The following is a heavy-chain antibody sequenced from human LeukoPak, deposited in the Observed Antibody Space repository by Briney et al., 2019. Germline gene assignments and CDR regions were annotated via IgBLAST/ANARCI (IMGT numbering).Heavy chain of an antibody. D-gene: IGHD5-24*01. J-gene: IGHJ4*02. V-gene: IGHV3-23*01. Sequence: TGGSLRLSCAASGFTFSSYAMSWVRQAPGKGLEWVSAISGSGGSTYYADSVKGRFTISRDNSKNTLYLQMNSLRAEDTAVYYCAKAAEGEMATITFDYWGQGTLVTVSS. CDR1: GFTFSSYA. CDR3: AKAAEGEMATITFDY. CDR2: ISGSGGST.